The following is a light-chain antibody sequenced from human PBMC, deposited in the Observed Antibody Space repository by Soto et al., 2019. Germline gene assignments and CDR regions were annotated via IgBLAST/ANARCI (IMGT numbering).Light chain of an antibody. CDR2: EVI. V-gene: IGLV2-14*01. J-gene: IGLJ1*01. Sequence: QSVLTQPASVSGSPGQSITISCAGTSSDIGGFNFVSWFQQLPGNAPKLLIYEVINRPSGVSNRFSGAKSGNTASLTISGLQAEDEADYYCSSYTSSHGLSYVFGTGTKVTVL. CDR3: SSYTSSHGLSYV. CDR1: SSDIGGFNF.